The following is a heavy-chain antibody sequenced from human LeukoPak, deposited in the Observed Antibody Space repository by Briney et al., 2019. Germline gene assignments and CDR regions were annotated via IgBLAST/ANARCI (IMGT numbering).Heavy chain of an antibody. J-gene: IGHJ4*02. CDR2: IYYSGNS. CDR3: ARHLSGSAMMHYFDY. V-gene: IGHV4-39*01. Sequence: SETLSLTCTVSGASISSGRNYWGWIRQSPGKGLEWIASIYYSGNSYYNPSLESRVSISVDTSKNHISLKLFSLTAADTALYYCARHLSGSAMMHYFDYWGQGNLVTVSS. D-gene: IGHD5-18*01. CDR1: GASISSGRNY.